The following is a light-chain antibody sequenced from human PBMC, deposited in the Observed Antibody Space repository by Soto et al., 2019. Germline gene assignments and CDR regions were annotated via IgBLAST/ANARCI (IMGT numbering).Light chain of an antibody. J-gene: IGKJ2*01. CDR3: QQYSNSPPYT. V-gene: IGKV3-20*01. Sequence: EIVLTQSPGTLSLSPGERATLSCRASQSVSSSYLAWYQQKPGQAPRLLMYGTSKRATGTPDRFSGSGSGTDFTLTISRLEPEDLAVYYCQQYSNSPPYTFGQGTKLEI. CDR1: QSVSSSY. CDR2: GTS.